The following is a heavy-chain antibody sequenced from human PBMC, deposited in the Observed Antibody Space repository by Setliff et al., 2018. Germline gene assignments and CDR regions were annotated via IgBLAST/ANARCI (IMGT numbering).Heavy chain of an antibody. V-gene: IGHV3-11*01. CDR1: GFTFRNYY. CDR2: IHDSGNPT. J-gene: IGHJ3*02. CDR3: AGPDVGGSWTSDAFDI. Sequence: GGSLRLSCAASGFTFRNYYMTWIRQAPGKGLEWISYIHDSGNPTYYADSVKGRFTVSRDNAKNSLYLQMNSVRAEDTAVYYCAGPDVGGSWTSDAFDIWGQGTMVTVSS.